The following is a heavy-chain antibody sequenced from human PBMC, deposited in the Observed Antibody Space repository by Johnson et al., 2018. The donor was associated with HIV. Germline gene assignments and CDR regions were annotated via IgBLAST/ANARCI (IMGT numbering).Heavy chain of an antibody. Sequence: VQLVESGGGLVQPGRSLRLSCAASGFTFDDFAMHWVRQAPGKGLEWVSGISWNGGSTGYADSVKGRFTISRDNSKNTLYLQMNSLRAEDTAVYYCAKGRLVGGDRNACDIWGQGTMVTVSS. V-gene: IGHV3-9*01. J-gene: IGHJ3*02. CDR3: AKGRLVGGDRNACDI. CDR2: ISWNGGST. D-gene: IGHD1-26*01. CDR1: GFTFDDFA.